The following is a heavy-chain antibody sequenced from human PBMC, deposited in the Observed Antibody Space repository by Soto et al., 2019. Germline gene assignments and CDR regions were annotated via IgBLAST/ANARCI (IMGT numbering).Heavy chain of an antibody. V-gene: IGHV5-51*01. CDR3: ATTILTGYYYYGMDV. Sequence: GESLKISCKASGYTFSVYWIGWVRQMPGKGLEWMGNIYPGDSDTRYSPSFQGQVTISADKSISTAYLQWSSLKASDTAMYYCATTILTGYYYYGMDVWGQGTTVTVSS. D-gene: IGHD3-9*01. J-gene: IGHJ6*02. CDR1: GYTFSVYW. CDR2: IYPGDSDT.